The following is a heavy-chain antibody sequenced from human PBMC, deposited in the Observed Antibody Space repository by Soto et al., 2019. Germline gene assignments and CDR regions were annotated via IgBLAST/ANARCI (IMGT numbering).Heavy chain of an antibody. V-gene: IGHV4-34*01. D-gene: IGHD5-12*01. Sequence: QVQLQQWDAGLLKPSETLSLTCAVYGGSFSAYYWSWIRQPPGKGLEWIGEINHSGSTTYNPSLKSRVTISVDRSKNQFSLKLSSVTAADTALYYCARGVGYAGVDYWGQGTLVTVSS. CDR1: GGSFSAYY. CDR3: ARGVGYAGVDY. CDR2: INHSGST. J-gene: IGHJ4*02.